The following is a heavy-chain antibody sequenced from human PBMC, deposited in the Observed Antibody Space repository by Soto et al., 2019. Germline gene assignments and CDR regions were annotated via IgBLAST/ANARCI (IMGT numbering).Heavy chain of an antibody. V-gene: IGHV1-69*06. D-gene: IGHD1-26*01. CDR1: GSTFNNFA. CDR2: IVVISNTA. CDR3: ARAIKRWEDHYYFDY. J-gene: IGHJ4*02. Sequence: QVVLLQSGAEVKEPGSSVRVSCEVSGSTFNNFAFSWVRQAPGHGPEWMGGIVVISNTADYSQRFQDRVTITADTSTNTLYMELGSLTFEDTAVYYCARAIKRWEDHYYFDYWGQGTLVTVSS.